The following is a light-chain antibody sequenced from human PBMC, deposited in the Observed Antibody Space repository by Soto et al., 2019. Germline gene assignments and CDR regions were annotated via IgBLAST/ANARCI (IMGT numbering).Light chain of an antibody. Sequence: EIVLTQSPATLSLSPGERATLSCKASQSVSSFLAWYQQRPCQPPRLLFYDASSRATGIPARFSASGSGTDFSLTISSLEPEDFAIYYCQQRSDWPPFTFGQGTKLEIE. J-gene: IGKJ2*01. CDR1: QSVSSF. CDR2: DAS. V-gene: IGKV3-11*01. CDR3: QQRSDWPPFT.